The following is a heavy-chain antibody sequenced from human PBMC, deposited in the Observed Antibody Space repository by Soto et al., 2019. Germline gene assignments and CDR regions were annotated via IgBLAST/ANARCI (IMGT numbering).Heavy chain of an antibody. Sequence: QITLKESGPTLVKPTQTLTLTCTFSGFSLSTSGVGVGWIRQPPGKALEWLALISWDDDKRYSPSLKSRLTITKDTSKNQVVLTMTNMDPVDTATYYCAHSRVLGYCYSASCYENWFDPWGQGTLVTVSS. CDR1: GFSLSTSGVG. CDR3: AHSRVLGYCYSASCYENWFDP. CDR2: ISWDDDK. D-gene: IGHD2-2*01. J-gene: IGHJ5*02. V-gene: IGHV2-5*02.